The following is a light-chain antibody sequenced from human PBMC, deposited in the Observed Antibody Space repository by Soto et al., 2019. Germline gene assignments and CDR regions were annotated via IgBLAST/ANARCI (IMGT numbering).Light chain of an antibody. J-gene: IGKJ1*01. Sequence: EIVLTQSPGTLSLSPGERATLSCRASQTISGTYLAWYQQKPGQAPRLLIYSSSSRAAGGSDRFSGSGSGTDFSLTISRLEPEDFALYYCQQYGRSPTWTFGQGTKVEVK. CDR2: SSS. CDR1: QTISGTY. V-gene: IGKV3-20*01. CDR3: QQYGRSPTWT.